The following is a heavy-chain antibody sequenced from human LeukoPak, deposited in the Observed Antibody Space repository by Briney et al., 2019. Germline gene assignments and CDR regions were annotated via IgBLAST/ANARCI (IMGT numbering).Heavy chain of an antibody. CDR1: GGSIISYY. CDR2: IYYIGST. J-gene: IGHJ4*02. V-gene: IGHV4-59*01. Sequence: PSETLSLTCTVPGGSIISYYWSWVPQPPGKGLGWIGYIYYIGSTNYNPSLTSRVTISVDTSKNQFSLRLSAVTAADTAVYYYARARSRGASATFDNWGPEALVTVSS. D-gene: IGHD1-26*01. CDR3: ARARSRGASATFDN.